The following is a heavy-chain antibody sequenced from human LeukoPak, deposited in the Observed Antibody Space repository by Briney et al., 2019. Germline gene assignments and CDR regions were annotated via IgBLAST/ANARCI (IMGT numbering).Heavy chain of an antibody. CDR1: GASISSSNCY. J-gene: IGHJ4*02. CDR3: ARIAAAAGTLPADY. CDR2: IYYSGTT. V-gene: IGHV4-39*07. Sequence: SETLSLTCTVSGASISSSNCYWAWIRQPPGKGLEWIGSIYYSGTTYYNPSLKSRVTISVDTSMNQFSLKLSSVTAADTAVYYCARIAAAAGTLPADYWGQGTLVTVSS. D-gene: IGHD6-13*01.